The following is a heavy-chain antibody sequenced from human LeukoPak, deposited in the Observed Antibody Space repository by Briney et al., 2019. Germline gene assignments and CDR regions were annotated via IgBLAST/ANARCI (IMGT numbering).Heavy chain of an antibody. D-gene: IGHD4-17*01. CDR2: IYYSGST. J-gene: IGHJ5*02. CDR1: GGSIGSSTYY. CDR3: ARVQTTVTWPGFDP. V-gene: IGHV4-39*01. Sequence: SETLSLTCTVSGGSIGSSTYYWGWIRQPPGKGLEWIGSIYYSGSTYYNPSLKSRVTISVDTSKNQFSLKLSSVTAADTAVYYCARVQTTVTWPGFDPWGQGTLVTVSS.